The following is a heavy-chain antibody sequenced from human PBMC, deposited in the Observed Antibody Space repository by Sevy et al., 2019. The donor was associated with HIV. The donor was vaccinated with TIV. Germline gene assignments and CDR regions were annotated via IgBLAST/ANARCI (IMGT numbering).Heavy chain of an antibody. CDR2: ISYDGSNK. Sequence: GGSLRLSCAASGFTFSSYAMHWVRQAPGKGLEWVAVISYDGSNKYYADSVKGGFTISRDNSKNTLYLQMNSLRAEDTAMYYCARGGIFPSSGSYYQLDYYGMAVWGQGTTVTISS. J-gene: IGHJ6*02. CDR3: ARGGIFPSSGSYYQLDYYGMAV. CDR1: GFTFSSYA. D-gene: IGHD3-10*01. V-gene: IGHV3-30-3*01.